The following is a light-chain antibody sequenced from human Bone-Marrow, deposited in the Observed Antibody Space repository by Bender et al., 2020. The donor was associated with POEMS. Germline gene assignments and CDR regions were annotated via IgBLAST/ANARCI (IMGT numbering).Light chain of an antibody. CDR1: SSNIGAGYD. V-gene: IGLV1-40*01. J-gene: IGLJ2*01. CDR3: QSYDSSLSGYVI. Sequence: QSVLTQPPSVSGAPGQRVTISCTGSSSNIGAGYDVHWYRHLPGTAPTLLIYVNSNRPSGVPDRFSGSKSGTSASLAITGLQAEDEADYYCQSYDSSLSGYVIFGGGTKLTVI. CDR2: VNS.